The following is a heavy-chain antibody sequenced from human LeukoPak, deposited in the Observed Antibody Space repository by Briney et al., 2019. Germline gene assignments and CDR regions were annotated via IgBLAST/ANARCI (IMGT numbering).Heavy chain of an antibody. CDR2: INHSGST. D-gene: IGHD5-18*01. CDR3: ARDQGGYSYGLPYYYYYYMDV. J-gene: IGHJ6*03. V-gene: IGHV4-39*07. CDR1: GASISGSGYY. Sequence: SETLSLTCAVSGASISGSGYYLGWIRQPPGKGLEWIGEINHSGSTNYNPSLKSRVTISVDTSKNQFSLKLSSVTAADTAVYYCARDQGGYSYGLPYYYYYYMDVWGKGTTVTVSS.